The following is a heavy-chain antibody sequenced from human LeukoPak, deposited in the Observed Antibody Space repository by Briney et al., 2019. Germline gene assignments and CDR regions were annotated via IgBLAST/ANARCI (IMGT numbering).Heavy chain of an antibody. Sequence: ASVKVSCKASGYTFTSYGISWVRQAPGQGLEWMGRISAYNGNTNYAQKLQGRVTMTTDTSTSAAYMELRSLRSDDTAVYYCAREGVAVAGRSGAYYFDYWGQGTLVTVSS. CDR1: GYTFTSYG. CDR3: AREGVAVAGRSGAYYFDY. D-gene: IGHD6-19*01. CDR2: ISAYNGNT. J-gene: IGHJ4*02. V-gene: IGHV1-18*01.